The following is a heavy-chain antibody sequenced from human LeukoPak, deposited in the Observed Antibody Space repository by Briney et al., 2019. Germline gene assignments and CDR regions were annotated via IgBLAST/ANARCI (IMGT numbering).Heavy chain of an antibody. CDR1: AFIFNNYY. J-gene: IGHJ2*01. Sequence: GGSLRLSCAASAFIFNNYYMSWIRQAPEKGLECVSYISNSGSTMFYADFVKGRFTISRDNAKNSLYLQMDSPRAEDTAVYYCAKEELFGVTADYWYFDLWGRGTLVTVSS. D-gene: IGHD3-10*02. CDR3: AKEELFGVTADYWYFDL. CDR2: ISNSGSTM. V-gene: IGHV3-11*04.